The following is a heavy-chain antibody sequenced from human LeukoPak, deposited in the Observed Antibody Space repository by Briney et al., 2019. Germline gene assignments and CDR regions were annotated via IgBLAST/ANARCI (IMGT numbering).Heavy chain of an antibody. D-gene: IGHD3-10*01. CDR2: INSDGSST. CDR1: GFTLSTYW. CDR3: ARDYYASGSPNDH. V-gene: IGHV3-74*01. Sequence: PGGSLRLSCAASGFTLSTYWMHRVRQAPGKGLVWLSRINSDGSSTNYADSVKGRFTISRDNAKNTLYLQMNSLRAEDTAVYYCARDYYASGSPNDHWGQGTLVTVSS. J-gene: IGHJ4*02.